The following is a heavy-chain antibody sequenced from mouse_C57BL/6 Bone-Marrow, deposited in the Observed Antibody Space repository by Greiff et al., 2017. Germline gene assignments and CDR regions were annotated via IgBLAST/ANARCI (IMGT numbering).Heavy chain of an antibody. CDR1: GYTFTSYW. D-gene: IGHD1-1*01. CDR2: IHPNSGST. CDR3: ASLFTTVVASDYFDY. J-gene: IGHJ2*01. V-gene: IGHV1-64*01. Sequence: VQLQQPGAELVKPGASVKLSCKASGYTFTSYWMHWVKQRPGQGLEWIGMIHPNSGSTNYNEKFKSKATLTVDKSSSTAYMQLSSLTSEDSAVYYGASLFTTVVASDYFDYWGQGTTLTVSS.